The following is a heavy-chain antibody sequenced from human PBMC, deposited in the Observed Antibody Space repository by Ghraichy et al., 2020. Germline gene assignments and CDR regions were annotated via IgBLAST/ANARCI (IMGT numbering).Heavy chain of an antibody. CDR1: GFTFSSYW. CDR3: ARNDRDYGDYGNDY. Sequence: GGSLRLSCAASGFTFSSYWMAWIRQAPGKGLEWLANIKQDGGETYYVDSLKGRFTISRDNAEKSLYLQMNSLRAEDTAVYYCARNDRDYGDYGNDYWGQGTLVTVSS. V-gene: IGHV3-7*01. D-gene: IGHD4-17*01. J-gene: IGHJ4*02. CDR2: IKQDGGET.